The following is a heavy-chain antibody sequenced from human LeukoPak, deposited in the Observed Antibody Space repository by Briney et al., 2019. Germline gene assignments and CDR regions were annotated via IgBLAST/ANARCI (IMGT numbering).Heavy chain of an antibody. V-gene: IGHV3-53*01. CDR1: GFTVDSNY. CDR3: ARDDDSGYYNYFDY. J-gene: IGHJ4*02. D-gene: IGHD3-3*01. CDR2: IYTGGNT. Sequence: PGGSLRLSCAASGFTVDSNYLSWVRQAPGKGLEWVSTIYTGGNTYYAASVKGRFTISRDFSKNTVFLHMNSLRAEDTAMYYCARDDDSGYYNYFDYWGQGALVTVSS.